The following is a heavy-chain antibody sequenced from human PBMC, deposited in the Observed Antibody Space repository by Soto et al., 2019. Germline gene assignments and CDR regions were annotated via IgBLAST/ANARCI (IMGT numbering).Heavy chain of an antibody. Sequence: GGSLRLSCAASGFTFSSYSMNWVRQAPGKGLEWVSSISSSSSYIYYADSVKGRFTFSRDNAKNSLYLQMNSLRAEDTAVYYCARTYCGGDCYPDDAFDIWGQGTMVTVSS. V-gene: IGHV3-21*01. CDR1: GFTFSSYS. J-gene: IGHJ3*02. CDR3: ARTYCGGDCYPDDAFDI. D-gene: IGHD2-21*02. CDR2: ISSSSSYI.